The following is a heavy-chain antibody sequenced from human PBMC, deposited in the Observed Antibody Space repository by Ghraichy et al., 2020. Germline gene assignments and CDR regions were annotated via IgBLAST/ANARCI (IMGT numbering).Heavy chain of an antibody. Sequence: SETLSLTCTVSGGSISSYYWSWIRQPPGKGLEWIGYIYYSGSTNYNPSLKSRVTISVDTSKNQFSLKLSSVTAADTAVYYCARGRDGYRFGAFDIWGQGTMVTVSS. CDR2: IYYSGST. CDR1: GGSISSYY. J-gene: IGHJ3*02. D-gene: IGHD5-24*01. CDR3: ARGRDGYRFGAFDI. V-gene: IGHV4-59*01.